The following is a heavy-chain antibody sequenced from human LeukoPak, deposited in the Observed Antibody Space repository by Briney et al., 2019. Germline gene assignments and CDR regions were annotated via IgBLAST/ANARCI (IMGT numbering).Heavy chain of an antibody. CDR3: AKEIYGDSTGGRFQH. CDR2: ISPSGGIT. Sequence: GGTLRLSCAASGFTFSSHGMNWVRQAPGKGLEWVSGISPSGGITYYTDSVKGRFTISRDNSKNTVSLQMNSLRGEDTAVYYCAKEIYGDSTGGRFQHWGQGTLVTVSS. CDR1: GFTFSSHG. V-gene: IGHV3-23*01. J-gene: IGHJ1*01. D-gene: IGHD4-17*01.